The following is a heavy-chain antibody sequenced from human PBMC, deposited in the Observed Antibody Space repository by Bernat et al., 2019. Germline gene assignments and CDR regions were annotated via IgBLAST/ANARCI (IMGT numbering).Heavy chain of an antibody. Sequence: QVQLVESGGGVVQPGRSLRLSCAASGFTFSSYAMHWVRQAPGKGLEWVAVISYDGSNKYYADSVKGRFTISRDNSKNTLYLQMNSLRAEDTAVYYCAKDWAHVDTAKMDGNWFDPWGQGTLVTVSS. CDR2: ISYDGSNK. J-gene: IGHJ5*02. CDR3: AKDWAHVDTAKMDGNWFDP. D-gene: IGHD5-18*01. CDR1: GFTFSSYA. V-gene: IGHV3-30-3*01.